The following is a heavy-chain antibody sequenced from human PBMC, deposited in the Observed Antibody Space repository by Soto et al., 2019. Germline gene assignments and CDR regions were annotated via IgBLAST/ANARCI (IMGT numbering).Heavy chain of an antibody. CDR1: GYSFTSYD. CDR2: MNPNNGNI. Sequence: QVQLVQSGAEVKKPGASVKVSCKASGYSFTSYDINWVRQATGQGLEWMGWMNPNNGNIGYVQKFQSRVTMPRNTAIRTAYMELSSLRSDDTAMYYCARHYDSYDTPMGYWGQGNLVTVSS. CDR3: ARHYDSYDTPMGY. D-gene: IGHD5-18*01. J-gene: IGHJ4*02. V-gene: IGHV1-8*01.